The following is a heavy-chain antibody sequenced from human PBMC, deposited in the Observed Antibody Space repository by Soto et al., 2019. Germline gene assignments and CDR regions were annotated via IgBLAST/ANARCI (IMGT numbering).Heavy chain of an antibody. V-gene: IGHV3-66*01. Sequence: GGSLRLSCAASGFTVSYNYMSWVRRAPGKGLEWVSGIYIGGNTYYADSVRGRFTISRDNSKNTLYLQMNSLRVEDTAVYYCAKDTYYHDSSGFYVFDYWGQGTPVTVSS. CDR3: AKDTYYHDSSGFYVFDY. J-gene: IGHJ4*02. CDR2: IYIGGNT. CDR1: GFTVSYNY. D-gene: IGHD3-22*01.